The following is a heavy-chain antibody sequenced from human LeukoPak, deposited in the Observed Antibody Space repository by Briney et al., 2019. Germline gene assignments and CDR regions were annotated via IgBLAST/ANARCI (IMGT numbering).Heavy chain of an antibody. D-gene: IGHD1-26*01. CDR2: IYSGDST. V-gene: IGHV3-53*01. Sequence: GGSLRLSCAASGFTVSSNYMSWVRQAPGKGLEWVSAIYSGDSTHYADSVKGRFTISRDNSKNTLYLQMNSLRAEDTAVYYCARRSWGVSDYYFDYWGQGTLVTVSS. J-gene: IGHJ4*02. CDR3: ARRSWGVSDYYFDY. CDR1: GFTVSSNY.